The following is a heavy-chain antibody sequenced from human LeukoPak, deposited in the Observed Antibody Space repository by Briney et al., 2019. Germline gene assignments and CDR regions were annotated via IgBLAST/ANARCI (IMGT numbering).Heavy chain of an antibody. CDR2: LNWNGAST. D-gene: IGHD2-21*02. J-gene: IGHJ6*03. V-gene: IGHV3-20*04. Sequence: GGSLRLSCAASGFTFDDYGLSWVRQVPGKGLEWVSGLNWNGASTGYADSVKGRFTISRDNAKNSLYLQMNSLRAEDTALYYCARGASCGGDCYSIFGYYYYYYMDVWGKGTTVTVSS. CDR3: ARGASCGGDCYSIFGYYYYYYMDV. CDR1: GFTFDDYG.